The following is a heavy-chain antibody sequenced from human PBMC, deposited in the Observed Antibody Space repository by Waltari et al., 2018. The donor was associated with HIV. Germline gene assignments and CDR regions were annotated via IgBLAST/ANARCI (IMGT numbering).Heavy chain of an antibody. V-gene: IGHV3-53*01. J-gene: IGHJ4*02. CDR1: GLTVSCPY. CDR2: IHSSGGT. D-gene: IGHD6-13*01. CDR3: ARDTTVVGTRYFDY. Sequence: EVQLVGSGGGLFTPGGSLILSLASPGLTVSCPYITRSCLAPGKGLEWVSVIHSSGGTNYADSVKGRFTISRENSKNTLYLQMNSLGAEDTAVYYCARDTTVVGTRYFDYWGRGTLVTVSS.